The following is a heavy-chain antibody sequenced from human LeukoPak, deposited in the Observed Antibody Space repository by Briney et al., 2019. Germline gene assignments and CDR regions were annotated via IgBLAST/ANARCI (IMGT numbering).Heavy chain of an antibody. Sequence: SETLSLTRTVSGGSISSGSYYWGWIRQPAGKGLEWIGRIYTSGSTNYNPSLKSRVTISVDTSKNQFSLKLSSVTAADTAVYYCARADDFSPRYYYGMDVWGQGTTVTVSS. V-gene: IGHV4-61*02. CDR3: ARADDFSPRYYYGMDV. D-gene: IGHD3-3*01. J-gene: IGHJ6*02. CDR1: GGSISSGSYY. CDR2: IYTSGST.